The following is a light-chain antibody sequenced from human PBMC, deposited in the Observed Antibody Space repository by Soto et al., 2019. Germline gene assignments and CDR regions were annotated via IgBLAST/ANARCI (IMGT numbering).Light chain of an antibody. CDR3: QQYGSFRA. V-gene: IGKV3-20*01. CDR1: QSVSSSY. CDR2: GAS. Sequence: EIVLTQSPGTLSLSPGERATVSCRASQSVSSSYLAWYQQKPGQAPRLLIYGASSRATGIPDRFSGSGSGTDFTLTISRLEPEDFAVYYCQQYGSFRAFGQGTKVEIK. J-gene: IGKJ1*01.